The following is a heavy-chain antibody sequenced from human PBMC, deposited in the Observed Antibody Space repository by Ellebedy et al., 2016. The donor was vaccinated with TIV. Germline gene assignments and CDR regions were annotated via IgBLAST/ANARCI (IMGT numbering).Heavy chain of an antibody. V-gene: IGHV1-69*06. CDR1: GGTFSSYA. CDR3: ARGASLASRWYDD. CDR2: IIPIFGTA. J-gene: IGHJ4*02. Sequence: AASVKVSCKASGGTFSSYAISWVRQAPGQGLEWMGGIIPIFGTANYAQKFQGRVTITADKSTSTAYMELSSLRSEDTAVYYCARGASLASRWYDDWGQGTLVTVSS. D-gene: IGHD4-23*01.